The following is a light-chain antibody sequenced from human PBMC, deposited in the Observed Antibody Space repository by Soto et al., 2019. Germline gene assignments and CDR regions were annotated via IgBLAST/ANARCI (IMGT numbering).Light chain of an antibody. Sequence: VLTQSPSVSAAPGQKVTISCSGSSSNIGNNYVSWYQQLPGTAPKLLIYDNNKRPSGIPDRFSGSKSGTSGTLDITGLQTGDEADYYCATWDGSLPGEVFGGGTKVTVL. V-gene: IGLV1-51*01. J-gene: IGLJ2*01. CDR2: DNN. CDR1: SSNIGNNY. CDR3: ATWDGSLPGEV.